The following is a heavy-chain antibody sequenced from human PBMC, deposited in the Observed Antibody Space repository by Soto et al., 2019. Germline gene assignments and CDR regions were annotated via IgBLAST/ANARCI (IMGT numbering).Heavy chain of an antibody. D-gene: IGHD1-26*01. V-gene: IGHV3-9*01. CDR2: ISWNSGRI. CDR3: AKDKWELSYYFDH. Sequence: EVQLVESGGGLVQPGRSLRLSCAASGFTFDDYAMHWVRQAPGKGLEWVSIISWNSGRIGYADSVKGRITSSRDNAKNSLYLKMNSLRAEDTALYYCAKDKWELSYYFDHRGQGTLVTVSS. CDR1: GFTFDDYA. J-gene: IGHJ4*02.